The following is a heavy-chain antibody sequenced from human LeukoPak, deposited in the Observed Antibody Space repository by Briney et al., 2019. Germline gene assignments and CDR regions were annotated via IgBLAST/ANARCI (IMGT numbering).Heavy chain of an antibody. Sequence: ASVKVSCKASGYTFTSYGISWVRQAPGQGLEWMGWISAYNGNTNYAQKLQGRVTMTTDTSTSTAYMELRSLRSDDTAVYYCARDSVSRRYNWNYWSLNYWGQGTLVTVSS. CDR3: ARDSVSRRYNWNYWSLNY. CDR1: GYTFTSYG. V-gene: IGHV1-18*01. CDR2: ISAYNGNT. J-gene: IGHJ4*02. D-gene: IGHD1-7*01.